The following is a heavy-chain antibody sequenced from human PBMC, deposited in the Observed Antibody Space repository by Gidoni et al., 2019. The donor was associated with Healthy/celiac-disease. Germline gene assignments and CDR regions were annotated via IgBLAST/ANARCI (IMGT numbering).Heavy chain of an antibody. J-gene: IGHJ4*02. CDR2: ISAYNGNT. CDR1: GYTFTSYG. CDR3: ARDLARIAAAAKDY. Sequence: QVHLVQSGAEVKKPVASVKVSCKASGYTFTSYGISWVRQAPGQGLAWMGWISAYNGNTNYAQKLQGRITMTTDTSTSTAYMELRSLRSDDTAVYYCARDLARIAAAAKDYWGQGTLVTVSS. V-gene: IGHV1-18*01. D-gene: IGHD6-13*01.